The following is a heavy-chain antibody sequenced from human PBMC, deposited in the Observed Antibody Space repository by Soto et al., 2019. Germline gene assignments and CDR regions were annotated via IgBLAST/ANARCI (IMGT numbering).Heavy chain of an antibody. V-gene: IGHV4-39*01. J-gene: IGHJ4*02. CDR2: IYYSGST. Sequence: SETLSLTCTVSGGSISSSSYYWGWIRQPPGKGLEWIGSIYYSGSTYYNPSLKRRVTISVDTSKNQFSLKLSSVTAADTAVYYCARHTSTNWNFDYWGQGTLVTVSS. CDR3: ARHTSTNWNFDY. D-gene: IGHD1-20*01. CDR1: GGSISSSSYY.